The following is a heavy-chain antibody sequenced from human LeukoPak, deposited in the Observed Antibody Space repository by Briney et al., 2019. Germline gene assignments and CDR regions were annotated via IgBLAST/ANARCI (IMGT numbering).Heavy chain of an antibody. CDR2: ISGSGGST. CDR3: AKSVGSSSWSRGDY. D-gene: IGHD6-13*01. V-gene: IGHV3-23*01. CDR1: GFTFSSYA. J-gene: IGHJ4*02. Sequence: GGSLRLSCAASGFTFSSYAMSWVRHAPGKGLEWVSAISGSGGSTYYADSVKGRFTISRDNSKNTLYLQMNSLRAEDTAVYYCAKSVGSSSWSRGDYWGQGTLVTVSS.